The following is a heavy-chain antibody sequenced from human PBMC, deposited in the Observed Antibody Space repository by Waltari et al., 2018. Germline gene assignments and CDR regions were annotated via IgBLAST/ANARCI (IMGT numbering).Heavy chain of an antibody. CDR1: GFTFDDYG. V-gene: IGHV3-20*04. J-gene: IGHJ4*02. CDR2: INWNCGST. Sequence: EVQLVESGGGVVRPGGSLRLSCAASGFTFDDYGMSWVRQAPGKGLEWVSVINWNCGSTGYADSVKGRFTISRDNAKNSLYLQMNSLRAEDTALYYCARGRDYDSSGYYFDYWGQGTLVTVSS. CDR3: ARGRDYDSSGYYFDY. D-gene: IGHD3-22*01.